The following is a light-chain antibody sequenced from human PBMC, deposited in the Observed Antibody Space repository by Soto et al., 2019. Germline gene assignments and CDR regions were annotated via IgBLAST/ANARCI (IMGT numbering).Light chain of an antibody. CDR3: CSYAGGTTLV. CDR1: SSDVGGYNL. J-gene: IGLJ2*01. CDR2: EGT. V-gene: IGLV2-23*01. Sequence: QSALTQPASGSGSPGQSITISCTGTSSDVGGYNLVSWYQQHPGRAPKLMLYEGTKRPSGVSNRFSGSKSGNTASLTISGLQAEDEADYYCCSYAGGTTLVFGGGTKLTVL.